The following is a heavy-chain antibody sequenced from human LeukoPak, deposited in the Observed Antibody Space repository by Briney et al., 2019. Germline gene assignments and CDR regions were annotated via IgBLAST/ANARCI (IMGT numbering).Heavy chain of an antibody. J-gene: IGHJ4*02. Sequence: GGSLRLSCAASGFTFSSAWMSWVRQAPGKGLEWVGRIKSKTDGGTIDYAAPVKGRFTISRDDSKNTLYLQMNSLKTEDTAVYYCTTLRIQLWLDYWGQGTLVTVSS. D-gene: IGHD5-18*01. CDR3: TTLRIQLWLDY. V-gene: IGHV3-15*01. CDR2: IKSKTDGGTI. CDR1: GFTFSSAW.